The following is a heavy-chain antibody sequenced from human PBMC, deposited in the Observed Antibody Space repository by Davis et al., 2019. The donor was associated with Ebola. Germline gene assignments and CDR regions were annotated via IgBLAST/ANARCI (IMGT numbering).Heavy chain of an antibody. CDR1: GFPFSSHG. D-gene: IGHD3-9*01. Sequence: GESLKISCAASGFPFSSHGINWVRQAPGKGLEWVTTISSGGSREVYADSVKGRFSISRYNSKNTVYLQMNALTGDDTAVYFCGRGCAPDFDCYIIDHWGHGTLVAVSS. V-gene: IGHV3-33*01. CDR2: ISSGGSRE. J-gene: IGHJ4*01. CDR3: GRGCAPDFDCYIIDH.